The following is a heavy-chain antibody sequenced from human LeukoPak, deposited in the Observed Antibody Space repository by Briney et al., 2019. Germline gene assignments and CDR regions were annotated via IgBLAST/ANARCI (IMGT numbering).Heavy chain of an antibody. Sequence: GGSLRPSCAASGFTFSNHAIHWVRQAPGKGLEWVAVISYDDGTNKYYADSVEGRFTISRDNSKNTVFLHMNGLRPEDTAVYYCARDTGENGYYGLTGDYWGRGTLVTVSS. J-gene: IGHJ4*02. CDR2: ISYDDGTNK. CDR1: GFTFSNHA. CDR3: ARDTGENGYYGLTGDY. D-gene: IGHD1-14*01. V-gene: IGHV3-30*04.